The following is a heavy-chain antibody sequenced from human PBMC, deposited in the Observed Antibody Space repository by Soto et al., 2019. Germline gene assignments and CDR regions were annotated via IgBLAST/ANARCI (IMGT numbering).Heavy chain of an antibody. J-gene: IGHJ5*02. CDR3: ARDNGVGP. V-gene: IGHV4-30-4*01. D-gene: IGHD2-8*01. CDR2: IYYSGST. CDR1: GGSISSGDYY. Sequence: QEQLQESGPGLVKPSQTLSLTCTVSGGSISSGDYYWSWMRQPPGKGLEWIGYIYYSGSTYYNSSLKSRVNITLDTSKNQFSLKLSSVTAADTAVYSCARDNGVGPWGQGTLVTVSS.